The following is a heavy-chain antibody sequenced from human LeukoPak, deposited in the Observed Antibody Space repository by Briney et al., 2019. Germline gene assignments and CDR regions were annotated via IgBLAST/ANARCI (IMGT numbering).Heavy chain of an antibody. CDR2: IFSVGNT. J-gene: IGHJ4*02. Sequence: PGGSLRLSCAASGFTVSTHYMTWVRQAPGKGLEWVSLIFSVGNTYYADSVKGRFTISRDTSKNTLHLRMNSLRVEDTAVYYCARDYDDYGHFDQWGQGTLVTVSS. D-gene: IGHD4-17*01. CDR1: GFTVSTHY. CDR3: ARDYDDYGHFDQ. V-gene: IGHV3-53*01.